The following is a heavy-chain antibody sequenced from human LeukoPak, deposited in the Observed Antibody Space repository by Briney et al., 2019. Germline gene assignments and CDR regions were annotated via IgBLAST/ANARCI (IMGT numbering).Heavy chain of an antibody. D-gene: IGHD2-21*01. V-gene: IGHV3-23*01. Sequence: GGALRHSFVGPGFTFCSHGMGWGRPAAEKGLGFGSGIYENGGTTYYADSVKGRFSISRDNSKNTLYLQMDSLRGEDTAVYYCAKDFRIGYSAHFDYWGQGALVTVSS. J-gene: IGHJ4*02. CDR2: IYENGGTT. CDR3: AKDFRIGYSAHFDY. CDR1: GFTFCSHG.